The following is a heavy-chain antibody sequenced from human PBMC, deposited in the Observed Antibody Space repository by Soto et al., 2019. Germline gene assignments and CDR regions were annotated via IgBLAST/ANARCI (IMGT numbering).Heavy chain of an antibody. V-gene: IGHV4-39*01. Sequence: QLQLQESGPGLVKPSETLSLTCTVSGCSISSSSYYWGWIRQPPGQGLEWIGSIDYSGSTYYNPSLKSRVTLPVDTYKNQFSLKLSSVTAADTDVYDCARHMPRPYGLDYYGMDVWGQGTTVTVSS. D-gene: IGHD4-17*01. J-gene: IGHJ6*02. CDR2: IDYSGST. CDR1: GCSISSSSYY. CDR3: ARHMPRPYGLDYYGMDV.